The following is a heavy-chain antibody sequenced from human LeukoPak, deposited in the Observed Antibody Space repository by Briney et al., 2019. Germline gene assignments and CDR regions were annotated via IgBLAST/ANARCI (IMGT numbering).Heavy chain of an antibody. J-gene: IGHJ4*02. CDR2: IYHSGST. V-gene: IGHV4-4*02. D-gene: IGHD4-23*01. Sequence: PSGTLSLTCAVSGGSISSSNWWSWVRQPPGKGLEWIGEIYHSGSTNYNPSLKSRVTISVDTSKNQFSLKLSSVTAADTAVYYCARVSFGTVVTPVLYDYWGQGTLVTVSS. CDR3: ARVSFGTVVTPVLYDY. CDR1: GGSISSSNW.